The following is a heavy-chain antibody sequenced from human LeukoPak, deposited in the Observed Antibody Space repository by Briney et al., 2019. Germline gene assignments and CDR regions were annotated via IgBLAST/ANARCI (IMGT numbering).Heavy chain of an antibody. CDR1: GGTFSSYA. D-gene: IGHD6-6*01. J-gene: IGHJ4*02. CDR3: ARGPSIAAPFDY. Sequence: SVKVSCKASGGTFSSYAISWVRQAPGQGLEWMGGIIPIFGTANYAQKFQGRVTITTDESTSTAYMELSSLRSEDTAVYYCARGPSIAAPFDYWGQGTLVTVSS. V-gene: IGHV1-69*05. CDR2: IIPIFGTA.